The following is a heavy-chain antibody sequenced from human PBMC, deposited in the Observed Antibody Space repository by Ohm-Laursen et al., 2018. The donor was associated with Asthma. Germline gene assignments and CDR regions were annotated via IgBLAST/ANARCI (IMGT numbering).Heavy chain of an antibody. V-gene: IGHV1-8*02. CDR1: GYTFTSYA. CDR2: MNPNSGNT. CDR3: ARGLVEYSSSTAGMDV. J-gene: IGHJ6*02. Sequence: GASVKVSCKASGYTFTSYAMNWVRQAPGQGLEWMGWMNPNSGNTGYAQKFQGRVTMTRNTSISTAYMELSSLRSEDTAVYYCARGLVEYSSSTAGMDVWGQGTTVTVSS. D-gene: IGHD6-6*01.